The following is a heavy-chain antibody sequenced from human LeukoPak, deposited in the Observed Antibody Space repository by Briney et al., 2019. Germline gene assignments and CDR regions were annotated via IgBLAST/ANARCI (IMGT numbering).Heavy chain of an antibody. D-gene: IGHD6-13*01. Sequence: PGGSLRLSCTTSGFPFNIYSMAWVRQAPGKGLEWVSSISSKGDYIFYADSVKGRFTISRDNAKNSLYLQMNSLRDEDTAVYYCARDGSAGTLMRFDYWGQGTLVTVSS. CDR3: ARDGSAGTLMRFDY. V-gene: IGHV3-21*01. CDR2: ISSKGDYI. J-gene: IGHJ4*02. CDR1: GFPFNIYS.